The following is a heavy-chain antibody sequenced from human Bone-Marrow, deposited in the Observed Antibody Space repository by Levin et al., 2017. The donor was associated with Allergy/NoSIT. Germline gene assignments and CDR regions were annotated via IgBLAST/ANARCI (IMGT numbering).Heavy chain of an antibody. CDR1: GFTFSSYG. Sequence: GESLKISCAASGFTFSSYGMHWVRPAPGKGLEGVAVIWYDGSNKYYADSVKGRFTISRDNSKNTLYLQMNSLRAEDTAVYYCARDPSSPYAGYSYGCDYWGQGTLVTVSS. D-gene: IGHD5-18*01. J-gene: IGHJ4*02. CDR3: ARDPSSPYAGYSYGCDY. V-gene: IGHV3-33*01. CDR2: IWYDGSNK.